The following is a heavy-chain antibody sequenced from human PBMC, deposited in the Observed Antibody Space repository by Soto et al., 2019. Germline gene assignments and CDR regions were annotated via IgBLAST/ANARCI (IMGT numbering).Heavy chain of an antibody. CDR2: IYYSGSS. V-gene: IGHV4-59*12. J-gene: IGHJ4*02. Sequence: SETLSLTCTVSGDSISSYYWNWIRQPPGKGLEWIGYIYYSGSSSYKPSLKSRVTMSVDMSKNQFSLRLTSVTAADTAVYYCARDKITGLFDYWGQGTLVTVSS. D-gene: IGHD2-8*02. CDR3: ARDKITGLFDY. CDR1: GDSISSYY.